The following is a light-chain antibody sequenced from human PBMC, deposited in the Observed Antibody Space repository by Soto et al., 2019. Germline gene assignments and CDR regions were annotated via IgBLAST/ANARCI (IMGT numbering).Light chain of an antibody. V-gene: IGLV2-14*01. CDR2: EVS. J-gene: IGLJ1*01. CDR3: KSYTSRSTYL. CDR1: TSDVGNYNY. Sequence: QSVLTQPASLSGSPGESSTISCTGTTSDVGNYNYVSWYQHHPGQAPKLMIYEVSNRPSGVSNRFSGSKSGNTASLTIPGLQAEDEADYYCKSYTSRSTYLFGSGTKVTVL.